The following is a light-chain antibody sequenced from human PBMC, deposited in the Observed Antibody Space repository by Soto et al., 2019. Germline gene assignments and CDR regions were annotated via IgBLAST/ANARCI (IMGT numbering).Light chain of an antibody. V-gene: IGKV3-20*01. J-gene: IGKJ2*01. CDR1: RSFASSY. Sequence: EVVLTQSPGTLSLSPGERATLSCRASRSFASSYLAWYQQKPGQAPRLLIFAASIRATGVSDRFSGSGSGTDFTVIIRRLEPEDSAVYYGQQYGSSPPYTFGQGTKLEIK. CDR3: QQYGSSPPYT. CDR2: AAS.